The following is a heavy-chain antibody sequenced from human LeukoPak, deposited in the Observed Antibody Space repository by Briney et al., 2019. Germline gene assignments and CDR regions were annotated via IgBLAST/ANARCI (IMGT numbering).Heavy chain of an antibody. Sequence: GGSLRLSCAASGFTFRNYWMSWVRQAPGKGLEWVANIKEDGIEKYYVDSVKGRFTISRDNAKNSLYLQMNSLRAEDTAVYYCARGVYAFDIWGQGTMVTVSS. D-gene: IGHD6-13*01. J-gene: IGHJ3*02. CDR1: GFTFRNYW. CDR3: ARGVYAFDI. V-gene: IGHV3-7*01. CDR2: IKEDGIEK.